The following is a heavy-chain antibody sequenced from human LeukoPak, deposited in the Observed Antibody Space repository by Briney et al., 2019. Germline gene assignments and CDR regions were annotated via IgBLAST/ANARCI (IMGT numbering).Heavy chain of an antibody. Sequence: SETLSLTCTVSGGSISSSSYYWGWIRQPPGKGLEWIGSIYYSGSTYYNPSLKSRVTISVDTSKNQFSLKLSSVTAADTAVYYCARHFIIVGATLSGCFDPWGQGTLVTVSS. CDR1: GGSISSSSYY. CDR2: IYYSGST. D-gene: IGHD1-26*01. CDR3: ARHFIIVGATLSGCFDP. J-gene: IGHJ5*02. V-gene: IGHV4-39*01.